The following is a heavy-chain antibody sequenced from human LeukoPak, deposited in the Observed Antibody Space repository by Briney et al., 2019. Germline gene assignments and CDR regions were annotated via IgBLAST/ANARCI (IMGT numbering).Heavy chain of an antibody. CDR1: GGSISSSSYY. Sequence: PSETLSLTCTVSGGSISSSSYYWGWIRQPPGKGLEWIGSIYYSGSTYYNPSLKSRVTISVDTSKNQFSLKLSSVTAADTAVYYCARDASTVTKGEDAFDIWGQGTMVTVSS. V-gene: IGHV4-39*07. D-gene: IGHD4-17*01. CDR3: ARDASTVTKGEDAFDI. CDR2: IYYSGST. J-gene: IGHJ3*02.